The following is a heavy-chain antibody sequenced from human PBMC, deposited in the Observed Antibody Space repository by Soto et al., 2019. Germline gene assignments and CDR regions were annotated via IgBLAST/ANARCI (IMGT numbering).Heavy chain of an antibody. V-gene: IGHV4-59*08. CDR1: GGSISSYY. Sequence: SETLSLTCTVSGGSISSYYWSWIRQPPGKGLEWIGDIYYSGSTNYNPSLKSRVTISVDTSKNQFSLKLSSVTAADTAVYYCARQARITIEEGWFDPWGQGTLVTVSS. D-gene: IGHD3-3*01. J-gene: IGHJ5*02. CDR2: IYYSGST. CDR3: ARQARITIEEGWFDP.